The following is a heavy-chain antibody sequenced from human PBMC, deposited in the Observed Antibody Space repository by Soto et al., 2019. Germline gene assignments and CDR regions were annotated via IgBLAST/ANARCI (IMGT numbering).Heavy chain of an antibody. Sequence: ASVKVSCKASGCTFTGYYMHWVRQAPGQGLEWMGWINPNSGGTNYAQKFQGRVTMTRDTSISTAYMELSRLRSDDTAVYYCARALSVLSGMYYDFWSGYSRVFDYWGQGTLVTVSS. CDR2: INPNSGGT. CDR3: ARALSVLSGMYYDFWSGYSRVFDY. CDR1: GCTFTGYY. D-gene: IGHD3-3*01. J-gene: IGHJ4*02. V-gene: IGHV1-2*02.